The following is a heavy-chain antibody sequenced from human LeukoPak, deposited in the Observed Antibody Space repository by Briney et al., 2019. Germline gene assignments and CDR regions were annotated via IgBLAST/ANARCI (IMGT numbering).Heavy chain of an antibody. J-gene: IGHJ4*02. D-gene: IGHD2-15*01. CDR3: ASGCSGGSCYTRFDY. V-gene: IGHV1-18*04. CDR2: INAGNGNT. CDR1: GYTFTSYG. Sequence: ASVKVSCKASGYTFTSYGISWVRQAPGQGLEWMGWINAGNGNTKYSQKFQGRVTITRDTSASTAYMELSSLRSEDTAVYYCASGCSGGSCYTRFDYWGQGTLVTVSS.